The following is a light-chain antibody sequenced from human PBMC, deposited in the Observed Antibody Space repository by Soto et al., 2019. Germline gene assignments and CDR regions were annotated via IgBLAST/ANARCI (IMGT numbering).Light chain of an antibody. CDR1: QSVTRSD. CDR2: GAS. V-gene: IGKV3-20*01. Sequence: EIVLRQSPGILSLSPGERATLLCRASQSVTRSDLAWYQQKPGQAPRLLIYGASSRATGVPDRFSGSGSGTDFTLTIRRLEPEEFAEYYCQHYGSSPPYTFGQGTKLEIK. J-gene: IGKJ2*01. CDR3: QHYGSSPPYT.